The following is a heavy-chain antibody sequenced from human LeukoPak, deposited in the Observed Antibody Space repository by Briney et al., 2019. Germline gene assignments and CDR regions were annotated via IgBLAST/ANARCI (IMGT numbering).Heavy chain of an antibody. CDR3: ASADSSGYGFDY. V-gene: IGHV1-8*02. J-gene: IGHJ4*02. D-gene: IGHD3-22*01. CDR2: VNPNSGNT. Sequence: ASVKVSCKASGYTFTGYYMHWVRQAPGQGLEWMGWVNPNSGNTGYAQKFQGRVTMTRNTSISTAYMELGSLRSEDTAVYYCASADSSGYGFDYWGQGTLVTVSS. CDR1: GYTFTGYY.